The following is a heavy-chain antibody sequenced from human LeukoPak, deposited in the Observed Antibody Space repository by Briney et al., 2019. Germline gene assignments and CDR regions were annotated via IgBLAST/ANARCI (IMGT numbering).Heavy chain of an antibody. J-gene: IGHJ6*02. CDR2: IYYSGST. CDR1: GGSFSGYY. V-gene: IGHV4-59*08. D-gene: IGHD3-3*01. Sequence: SETLSLTCAVYGGSFSGYYWSWIRQPPGKGLEWIGYIYYSGSTNYNPSLKSRVTISVDTSKNQFSLKLSSVTAADTAVYYCARLETYYDFWSGYYGVGSYGMDVWGQGTTVTVSS. CDR3: ARLETYYDFWSGYYGVGSYGMDV.